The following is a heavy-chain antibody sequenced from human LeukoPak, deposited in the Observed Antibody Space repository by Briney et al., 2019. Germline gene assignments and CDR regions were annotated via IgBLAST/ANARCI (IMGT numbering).Heavy chain of an antibody. D-gene: IGHD3-22*01. CDR1: GYTFSSNW. V-gene: IGHV5-51*01. CDR2: IYPGDSDT. J-gene: IGHJ3*02. Sequence: GESLKISCKGSGYTFSSNWIGWVRQMPGKGLEWMGIIYPGDSDTRYSPSFQGQVTISADKSISTAYLQWSSLKASDTAMYYCATSYDSSGYYYRTDAFDIWGQGTMVTVSS. CDR3: ATSYDSSGYYYRTDAFDI.